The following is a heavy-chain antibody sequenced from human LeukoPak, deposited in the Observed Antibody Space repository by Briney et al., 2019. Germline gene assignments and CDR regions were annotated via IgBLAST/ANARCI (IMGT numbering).Heavy chain of an antibody. J-gene: IGHJ6*03. CDR3: AREGQRITMVRGVSWNYYMDV. Sequence: SVKVSCKASGYTFTSYAISWVRQAPGQGLEWMGGIIPIFGTANYAQKFQGRVTITADESTSTAYMELSSLRSEDTAVYYCAREGQRITMVRGVSWNYYMDVWGKGTTVTISS. CDR2: IIPIFGTA. D-gene: IGHD3-10*01. CDR1: GYTFTSYA. V-gene: IGHV1-69*13.